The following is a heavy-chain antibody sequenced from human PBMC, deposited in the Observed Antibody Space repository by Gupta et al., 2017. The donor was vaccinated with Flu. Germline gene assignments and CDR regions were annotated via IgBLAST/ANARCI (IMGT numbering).Heavy chain of an antibody. Sequence: EMQLVESGGGLVQPGGSLRLSCATSGFSFSTYWMSWVRQAPGKGLEWLANIKQDGSETYYVDSVKGRFTISRDNAKNSLYLQMNSLRADDTAVYFCAGTTFASPGAYWGQGTLVTVSS. J-gene: IGHJ4*02. V-gene: IGHV3-7*01. CDR3: AGTTFASPGAY. D-gene: IGHD3-3*01. CDR1: GFSFSTYW. CDR2: IKQDGSET.